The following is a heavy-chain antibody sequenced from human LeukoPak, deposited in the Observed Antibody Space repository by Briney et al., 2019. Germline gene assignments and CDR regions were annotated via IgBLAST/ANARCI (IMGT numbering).Heavy chain of an antibody. J-gene: IGHJ4*02. CDR1: GDSVSSNY. Sequence: SETLSLTCTVSGDSVSSNYWSWIRQPPGKGLEWIGYIYNSGSTSYNPSIKSRVTISVDTSKNQFSLKLSSVTAADTAVYYCARAKPDWNPPDYWGQGTLVSVSS. CDR3: ARAKPDWNPPDY. D-gene: IGHD1-1*01. V-gene: IGHV4-59*08. CDR2: IYNSGST.